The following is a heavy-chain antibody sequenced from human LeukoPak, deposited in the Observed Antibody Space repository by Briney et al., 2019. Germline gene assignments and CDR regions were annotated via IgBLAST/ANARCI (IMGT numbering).Heavy chain of an antibody. V-gene: IGHV5-51*01. CDR2: VYPADSDV. CDR3: ARPGQPDLGGHLPH. J-gene: IGHJ1*01. D-gene: IGHD3-16*01. CDR1: GYRFSSYW. Sequence: PGESLKISCKASGYRFSSYWISWVRLMTGQGLEWMGTVYPADSDVRYNPSFQGQVSISVDKPIKTSFLLLNSLKASDSAMYYCARPGQPDLGGHLPHWGQGTLVTVSS.